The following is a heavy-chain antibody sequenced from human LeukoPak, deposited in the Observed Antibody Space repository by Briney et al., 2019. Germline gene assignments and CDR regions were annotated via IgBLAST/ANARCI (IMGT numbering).Heavy chain of an antibody. CDR3: ARDKMVGPTYFDY. V-gene: IGHV3-23*01. CDR2: ISGSGGST. D-gene: IGHD1-26*01. CDR1: GFTFSSYA. Sequence: GGSLRLSCAASGFTFSSYAMSWVRQAPGKGLEWVSAISGSGGSTYYADSVKGRFTISRDNSKNTLYLQMNSLSAEDTAVYYCARDKMVGPTYFDYWGQGTLVTASS. J-gene: IGHJ4*02.